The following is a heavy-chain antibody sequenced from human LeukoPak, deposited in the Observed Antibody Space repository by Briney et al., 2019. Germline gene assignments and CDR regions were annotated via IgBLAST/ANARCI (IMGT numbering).Heavy chain of an antibody. J-gene: IGHJ4*02. V-gene: IGHV3-48*03. D-gene: IGHD1-1*01. Sequence: PGGSLRLSCAASGFTFSSYEMNWVRQAPGKGLEWVSYISSSGSTIYYADSVEGRFTISRDNAKNSLYLQMNSLRAEDTAVYYCARDSGWNDGIDYWGQGTLVTVSS. CDR2: ISSSGSTI. CDR3: ARDSGWNDGIDY. CDR1: GFTFSSYE.